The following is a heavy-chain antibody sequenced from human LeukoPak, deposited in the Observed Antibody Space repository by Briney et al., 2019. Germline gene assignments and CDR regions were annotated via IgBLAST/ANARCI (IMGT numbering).Heavy chain of an antibody. CDR1: GGSISSGSYY. CDR3: ARGKVVPFDY. V-gene: IGHV4-30-4*08. CDR2: IYYSGST. D-gene: IGHD2-21*01. Sequence: PSETLSLTCTVSGGSISSGSYYWSWIRQPAGKGLEWIGYIYYSGSTYYSPSLKSRVNISVDTSKNQFSLKLSSVTAADTAVYYCARGKVVPFDYWGQGTLVTVSS. J-gene: IGHJ4*02.